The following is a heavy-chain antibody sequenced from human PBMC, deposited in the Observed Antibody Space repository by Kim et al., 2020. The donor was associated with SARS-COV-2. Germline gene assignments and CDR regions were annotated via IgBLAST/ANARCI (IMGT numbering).Heavy chain of an antibody. CDR3: AREGSWQQGYWYFDV. J-gene: IGHJ2*01. V-gene: IGHV3-23*01. CDR1: GIPFSGHA. Sequence: GGSVRLSCVASGIPFSGHAMTWVRQAPGKGLKWVSGISMSGDGTFYADSVKGRFTISRDNSKNTVDLQMDSLRVEDTAIYYCAREGSWQQGYWYFDVWGRGTLVTVSS. D-gene: IGHD6-13*01. CDR2: ISMSGDGT.